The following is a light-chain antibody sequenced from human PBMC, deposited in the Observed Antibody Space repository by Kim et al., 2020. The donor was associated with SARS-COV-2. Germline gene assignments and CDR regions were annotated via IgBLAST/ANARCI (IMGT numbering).Light chain of an antibody. CDR1: QSVTSTY. J-gene: IGKJ4*01. Sequence: PGERATLSCRASQSVTSTYLAWYQLKPGQAPSLLIYGVSARATGIPDRFSGSGSGTEFTLTISRLEPEDFAVYYCQQYGSPPLTFGGGTKV. V-gene: IGKV3-20*01. CDR2: GVS. CDR3: QQYGSPPLT.